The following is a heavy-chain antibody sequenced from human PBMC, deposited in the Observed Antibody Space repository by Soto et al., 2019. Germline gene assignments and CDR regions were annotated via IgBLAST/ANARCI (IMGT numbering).Heavy chain of an antibody. D-gene: IGHD6-19*01. J-gene: IGHJ5*02. CDR2: INSDGSST. Sequence: LRLSCAASGFTFSSYWMHWVRQAPRKGLVWVSRINSDGSSTSYADSVKGRFTISRDNAKNTLYLQMNSLRAEDTAVYYCASLVAVAGQKDWFDPWGQGTLVTVSS. CDR3: ASLVAVAGQKDWFDP. CDR1: GFTFSSYW. V-gene: IGHV3-74*01.